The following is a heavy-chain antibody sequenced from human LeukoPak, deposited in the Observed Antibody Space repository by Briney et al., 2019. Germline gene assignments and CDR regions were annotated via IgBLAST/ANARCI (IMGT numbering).Heavy chain of an antibody. J-gene: IGHJ5*02. V-gene: IGHV4-39*01. D-gene: IGHD1-1*01. CDR3: ARVLYRRWFDP. CDR2: IYYSGST. Sequence: SETLSLTCTVSGGSISSSSYYWGWIRQPPGKGLEWIGSIYYSGSTYYNPSLKSRVTISVDTSKNQFSLKLSSVTAADTAVYYCARVLYRRWFDPWGQGTLVTVSS. CDR1: GGSISSSSYY.